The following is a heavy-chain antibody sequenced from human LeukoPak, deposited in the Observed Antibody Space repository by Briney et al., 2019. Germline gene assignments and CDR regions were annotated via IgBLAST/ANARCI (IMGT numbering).Heavy chain of an antibody. D-gene: IGHD1-26*01. CDR1: GGSFSGNY. V-gene: IGHV4-34*01. Sequence: SETLSLTCAVYGGSFSGNYWSWIRQPPGKGLEWIGEINDSEYTNYNPSLKSRVTISIDTSRNQFSLKVSSVTAADTAVYYCARRVGDKDYFDYWGQGTLVTVSS. CDR3: ARRVGDKDYFDY. J-gene: IGHJ4*02. CDR2: INDSEYT.